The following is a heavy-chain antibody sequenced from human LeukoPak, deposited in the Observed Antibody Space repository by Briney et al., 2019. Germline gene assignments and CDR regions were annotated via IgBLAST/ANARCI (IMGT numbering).Heavy chain of an antibody. CDR3: ASLLRDILPFFDY. V-gene: IGHV3-48*01. J-gene: IGHJ4*02. CDR1: GLTFSTYS. CDR2: ISSHSRTI. Sequence: GGSLRLSCAASGLTFSTYSMNWVRQAPGKGLEWVSYISSHSRTIYYADSVKGRFTISRDNAKNSLFLQTDSLRAEDTAVYYCASLLRDILPFFDYWGQGTLVTVSS.